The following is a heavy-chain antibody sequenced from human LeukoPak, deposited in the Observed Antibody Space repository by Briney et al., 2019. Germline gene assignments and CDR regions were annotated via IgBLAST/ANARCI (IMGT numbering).Heavy chain of an antibody. V-gene: IGHV4-34*01. CDR3: ASVFERGRVPAAIP. CDR2: INHSGST. Sequence: PSETLSLTCAVYGGSFSGYYWSWIRQPPGKGLEWIGEINHSGSTNYNPSLKSRVTISVDTSKNQFSLKLSSVTAADTAVYYCASVFERGRVPAAIPWGQGTLVTVSS. J-gene: IGHJ5*02. D-gene: IGHD2-2*02. CDR1: GGSFSGYY.